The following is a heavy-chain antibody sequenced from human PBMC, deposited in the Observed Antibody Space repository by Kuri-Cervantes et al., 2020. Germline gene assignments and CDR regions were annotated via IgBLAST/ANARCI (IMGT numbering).Heavy chain of an antibody. J-gene: IGHJ4*02. V-gene: IGHV4-34*01. CDR2: INHSGST. Sequence: SQTLSLTCAVYSGSLSGYYWSWIRQPPGKGLEWIGEINHSGSTNYNPSLKSRVTMSVDTSNNQFSLKLSSVTAADTAVYYCARDEDCSGGSCFSAYWGQGTLVTVSS. D-gene: IGHD2-15*01. CDR1: SGSLSGYY. CDR3: ARDEDCSGGSCFSAY.